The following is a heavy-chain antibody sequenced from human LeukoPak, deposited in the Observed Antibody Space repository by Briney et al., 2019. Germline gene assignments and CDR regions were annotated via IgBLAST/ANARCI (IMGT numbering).Heavy chain of an antibody. V-gene: IGHV3-23*01. CDR2: LSGSGGST. CDR1: GFAFSSYA. Sequence: GGSLRLSCAASGFAFSSYAVNWVRQAPGKGLEWVSALSGSGGSTYYADSVEGRFTISRDNSINTLYLQMNSLRVEDTAVYYCATGRGLGTYWYFDLWGRGTLVTVAS. CDR3: ATGRGLGTYWYFDL. J-gene: IGHJ2*01. D-gene: IGHD3/OR15-3a*01.